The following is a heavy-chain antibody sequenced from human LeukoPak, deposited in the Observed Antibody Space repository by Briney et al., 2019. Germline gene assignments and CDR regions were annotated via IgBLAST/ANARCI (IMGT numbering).Heavy chain of an antibody. CDR1: GYTFPSYF. CDR3: AREDFLSSGVRYGMDV. D-gene: IGHD6-19*01. CDR2: INPTGGST. J-gene: IGHJ6*02. Sequence: ASVKVSCKASGYTFPSYFMHWVRQAPGQGLEWMGIINPTGGSTTYAQKFQGRVTMTRDTSTSTVYMELSSLRSDDTAVYYCAREDFLSSGVRYGMDVWGQGTTVTVSS. V-gene: IGHV1-46*01.